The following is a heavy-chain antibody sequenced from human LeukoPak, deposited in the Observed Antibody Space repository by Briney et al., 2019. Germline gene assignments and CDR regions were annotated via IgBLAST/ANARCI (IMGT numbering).Heavy chain of an antibody. Sequence: AGGSLRLSCAASGFTVSSNYMSWVRQAPGKGLEWVSVIYSDGSTYYADSVKGRFTISRDNAKNTLYLQMDRLRVDDTAVYYCAREKGGILWFGELLGGQGTLVTVSS. CDR3: AREKGGILWFGELL. CDR2: IYSDGST. V-gene: IGHV3-53*01. J-gene: IGHJ4*02. D-gene: IGHD3-10*01. CDR1: GFTVSSNY.